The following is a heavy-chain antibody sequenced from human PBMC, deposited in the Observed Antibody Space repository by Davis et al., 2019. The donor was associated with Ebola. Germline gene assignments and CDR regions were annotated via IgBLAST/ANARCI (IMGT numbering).Heavy chain of an antibody. V-gene: IGHV3-48*02. CDR1: GFTFDDYA. CDR2: ISSSSSTI. D-gene: IGHD3-3*01. J-gene: IGHJ4*02. CDR3: ARGGYD. Sequence: GESLKISCAASGFTFDDYAMHWVRQAPGKGLEWVSYISSSSSTIYYADSVKGRFTISRDNAKNSLYLQMNSLRDEDTAVYYCARGGYDWGQGTLVTVSS.